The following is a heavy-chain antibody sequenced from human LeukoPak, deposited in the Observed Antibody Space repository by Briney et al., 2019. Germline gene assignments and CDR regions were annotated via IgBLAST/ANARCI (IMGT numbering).Heavy chain of an antibody. J-gene: IGHJ4*02. CDR1: GFTFSSYS. V-gene: IGHV3-21*01. CDR2: ISSSSSYI. D-gene: IGHD3-3*01. Sequence: GGSLRLSCAASGFTFSSYSVNWVRQAPGKGLEWVSSISSSSSYIYYADSVKGRFTISRDNAKNSLYLQMNSLRAEDTAVYYCASSANDFWSGPVDYWGQGTLVTVSS. CDR3: ASSANDFWSGPVDY.